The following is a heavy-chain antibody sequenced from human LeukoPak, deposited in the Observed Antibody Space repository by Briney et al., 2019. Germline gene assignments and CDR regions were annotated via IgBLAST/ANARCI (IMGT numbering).Heavy chain of an antibody. Sequence: GASVKVSCKASGYTFTSYDINWVRQATGQGLEWMGWMNPNSGNTGYAQKFQGRVTITRNTSISTAYMELSSLRSEDTAVYYCARAAGYKFFYYYYMDVWGKGTTVTVSS. CDR2: MNPNSGNT. CDR1: GYTFTSYD. V-gene: IGHV1-8*03. CDR3: ARAAGYKFFYYYYMDV. D-gene: IGHD3-9*01. J-gene: IGHJ6*03.